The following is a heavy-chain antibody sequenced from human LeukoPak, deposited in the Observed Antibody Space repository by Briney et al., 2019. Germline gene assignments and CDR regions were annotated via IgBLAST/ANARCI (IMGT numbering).Heavy chain of an antibody. CDR2: ISSSSSYI. D-gene: IGHD3-22*01. V-gene: IGHV3-11*06. CDR1: GFTFSDYY. J-gene: IGHJ4*02. CDR3: ASGAMGYYDSSGYPRGFDY. Sequence: GGSLRLSCAASGFTFSDYYMSWIRQAPGKGLEWVSYISSSSSYIYYADSVKGRFTISRDNAKNSLYLQMNSLRAEDTAVYYCASGAMGYYDSSGYPRGFDYWGQGTLVTVSS.